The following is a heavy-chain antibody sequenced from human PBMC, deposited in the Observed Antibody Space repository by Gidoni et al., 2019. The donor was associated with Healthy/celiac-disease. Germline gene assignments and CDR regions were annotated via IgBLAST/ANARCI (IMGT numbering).Heavy chain of an antibody. J-gene: IGHJ6*02. V-gene: IGHV3-9*01. Sequence: EVQLVESGGGLVQPGRSLRLSCAASGFTFDDYAMHWVRQAPGKGLEWVLGISWNSGSIGYADSVKGRFTISRDNAKNSLYLQMNSLRAEDTALYYCAKDIERSGIYYYGMDVWGQGTTVTVSS. CDR3: AKDIERSGIYYYGMDV. CDR2: ISWNSGSI. D-gene: IGHD1-26*01. CDR1: GFTFDDYA.